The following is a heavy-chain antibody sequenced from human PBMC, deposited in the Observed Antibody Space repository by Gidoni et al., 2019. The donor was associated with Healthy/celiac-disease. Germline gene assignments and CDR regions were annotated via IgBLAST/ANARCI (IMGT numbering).Heavy chain of an antibody. V-gene: IGHV3-48*02. CDR1: GFTFSSYS. D-gene: IGHD1-26*01. Sequence: EVQLVESGGGLVQPGGSLRLSCAASGFTFSSYSMNWVRQAPGKGLEWVSYIIISSSTIYYADSVKGRFTISRDNAKNSLYLQMNSLRDEDTAVYYCARLGATTDYFDYWGQGTLVTVSS. J-gene: IGHJ4*02. CDR3: ARLGATTDYFDY. CDR2: IIISSSTI.